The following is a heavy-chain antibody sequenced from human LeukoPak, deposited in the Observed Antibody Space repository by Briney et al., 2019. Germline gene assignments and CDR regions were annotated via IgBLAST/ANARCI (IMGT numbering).Heavy chain of an antibody. J-gene: IGHJ5*02. V-gene: IGHV3-74*01. D-gene: IGHD2-15*01. CDR3: ARDPRVGWFDP. CDR1: GFNFSTSW. Sequence: EGSLRLSCAASGFNFSTSWMHWVRQAPGKGLVWVSRIKTDGSSTSYADSVKGRVTISRDNAKNTLYLQMNSLRAEDTAVYYCARDPRVGWFDPWGQGTLVTVSS. CDR2: IKTDGSST.